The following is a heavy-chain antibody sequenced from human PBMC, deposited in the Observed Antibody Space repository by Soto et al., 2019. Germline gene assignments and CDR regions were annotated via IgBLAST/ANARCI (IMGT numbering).Heavy chain of an antibody. CDR2: INHSGST. J-gene: IGHJ4*02. D-gene: IGHD5-12*01. CDR1: GGSFRGYY. V-gene: IGHV4-34*01. Sequence: QVQLQQWGAGLLKPSETLSLTCAVYGGSFRGYYWSWIRQPPGKGLEWIGEINHSGSTNYNPSHKSRVPISVDTSKNQFSLKLSSVTAADTAVYYCARVCPSGGYSGGPGSDYFDYWGQGTLVTVSS. CDR3: ARVCPSGGYSGGPGSDYFDY.